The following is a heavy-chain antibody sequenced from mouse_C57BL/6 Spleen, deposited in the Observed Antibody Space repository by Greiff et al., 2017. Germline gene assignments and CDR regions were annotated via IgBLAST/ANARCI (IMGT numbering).Heavy chain of an antibody. CDR1: GFTFSSYT. J-gene: IGHJ2*01. CDR3: ARLTTVVPYCDY. CDR2: ISGGGGNT. V-gene: IGHV5-9*01. Sequence: EVKLVESGGGLVKPGGSLKLSCAASGFTFSSYTMSWVRQTPEKRLEWVATISGGGGNTYYPDSVKGRFTISRDNAKNTLYLQMSSLRSEDTALYYCARLTTVVPYCDYWGQGTTLTVSS. D-gene: IGHD1-1*01.